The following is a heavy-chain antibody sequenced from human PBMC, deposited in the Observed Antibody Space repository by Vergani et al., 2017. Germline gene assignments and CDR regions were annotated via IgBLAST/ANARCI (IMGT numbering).Heavy chain of an antibody. CDR3: ARRARAKRRSYYMDV. CDR1: GGSFSGYY. CDR2: INHSGST. Sequence: QVQLQQWGAGLLKPSETLSLTCAVYGGSFSGYYWSWIRQPPGKGLEWIGGINHSGSTNYNPSLKSRVTISVDTSKNQFCLKLSSVTAADTAVYYCARRARAKRRSYYMDVWGKGTTVTVSS. V-gene: IGHV4-34*01. J-gene: IGHJ6*03. D-gene: IGHD6-6*01.